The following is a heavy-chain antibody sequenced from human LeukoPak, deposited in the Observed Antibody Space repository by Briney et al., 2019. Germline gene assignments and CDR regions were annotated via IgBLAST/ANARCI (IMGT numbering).Heavy chain of an antibody. V-gene: IGHV1-8*01. J-gene: IGHJ6*03. D-gene: IGHD5-12*01. CDR1: GYTFTSYD. Sequence: ASVKVSCKASGYTFTSYDINWVRQATGQGLEWMGWMNPNSGNTGYAQKFQGRVTMTRNTSISTAYMELSSLRSEDTAVYYCARGSSNREVATTLMDVWGKGTTVTISS. CDR3: ARGSSNREVATTLMDV. CDR2: MNPNSGNT.